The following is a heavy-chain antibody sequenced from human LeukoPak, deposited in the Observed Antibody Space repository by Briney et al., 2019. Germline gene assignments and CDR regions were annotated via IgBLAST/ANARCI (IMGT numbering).Heavy chain of an antibody. CDR2: IWYDGSNK. CDR3: ARDSGSFDY. V-gene: IGHV3-33*01. J-gene: IGHJ4*02. D-gene: IGHD1-26*01. CDR1: GFTFSSYG. Sequence: GGSLRLSCAASGFTFSSYGMHWIRQAPGKGLEWVAVIWYDGSNKYYADSVKGRFTISRDNPKNTLYLQMNSLRAEDTAVYYCARDSGSFDYWGQGTLVTVSS.